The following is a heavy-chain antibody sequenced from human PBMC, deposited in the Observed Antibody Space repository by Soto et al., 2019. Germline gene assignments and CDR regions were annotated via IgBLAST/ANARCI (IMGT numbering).Heavy chain of an antibody. V-gene: IGHV4-34*01. CDR2: INHSGTT. J-gene: IGHJ6*02. CDR1: GVSFSGYY. Sequence: SETLSLTCAVYGVSFSGYYWSWIRQPPGKGLEWIGEINHSGTTNYNPSLKSRVTISVDTSKNQFSLRLSSVTAADTAVYYCARGRRVAARPLYYYFAMDVWGQGTTVTVSS. CDR3: ARGRRVAARPLYYYFAMDV. D-gene: IGHD6-6*01.